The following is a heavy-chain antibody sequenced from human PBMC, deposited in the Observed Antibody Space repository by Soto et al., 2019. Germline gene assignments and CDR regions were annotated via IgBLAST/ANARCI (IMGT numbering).Heavy chain of an antibody. D-gene: IGHD7-27*01. J-gene: IGHJ4*02. CDR3: AREGGVPGAFDF. Sequence: QVQLVQSGAEVKKPWSSVKVSCKASGGTFSSYTISWVRQAPGQGLEWMGGITPIFGTPNYAQTFQGRVTILADESTSTAYMELSSLRSGDTAVYYCAREGGVPGAFDFWGQGTLVTVSS. CDR2: ITPIFGTP. V-gene: IGHV1-69*01. CDR1: GGTFSSYT.